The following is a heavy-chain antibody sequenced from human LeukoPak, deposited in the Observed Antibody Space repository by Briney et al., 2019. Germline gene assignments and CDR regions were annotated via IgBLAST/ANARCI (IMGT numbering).Heavy chain of an antibody. Sequence: GESLKISCKGSGYRFTNYWIGWVRQMPGKGLEWMGIMYPGDSDTGYSPSFQGQVTISADKSIGTAYLQWSSLKASDTAMYYCAIGGDSSTSCYRCFNYWGQGTLVTVSS. CDR2: MYPGDSDT. D-gene: IGHD2-2*02. V-gene: IGHV5-51*01. J-gene: IGHJ4*02. CDR3: AIGGDSSTSCYRCFNY. CDR1: GYRFTNYW.